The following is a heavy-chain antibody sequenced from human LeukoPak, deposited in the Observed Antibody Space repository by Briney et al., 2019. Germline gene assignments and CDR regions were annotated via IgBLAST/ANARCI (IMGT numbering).Heavy chain of an antibody. V-gene: IGHV4-34*01. CDR2: INHSGST. D-gene: IGHD3-3*01. CDR3: ARTTRPAHYDFWSGYYFDY. CDR1: GGSFSGYY. Sequence: SETLSLTCAVYGGSFSGYYWSWIRQPPGKGLEWSGEINHSGSTNYNPSLKSRVTISVDTSKNQFSLTLSSVTAANTAVYYCARTTRPAHYDFWSGYYFDYWGQGTLVTVSS. J-gene: IGHJ4*02.